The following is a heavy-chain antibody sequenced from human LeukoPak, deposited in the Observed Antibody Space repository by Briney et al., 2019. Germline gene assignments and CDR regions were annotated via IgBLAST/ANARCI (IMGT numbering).Heavy chain of an antibody. D-gene: IGHD2-2*03. CDR3: VTDRPGVMDFDF. V-gene: IGHV3-48*03. J-gene: IGHJ4*02. CDR1: GFTFSNFE. Sequence: PGGSLRLSCAVSGFTFSNFEMNWVRQAPGEGLEWVSHIDTSANSMHYADSVKGRFTISRDNAKNSLFLQMNSLRAEDTADYYCVTDRPGVMDFDFWGQGTLVTVSS. CDR2: IDTSANSM.